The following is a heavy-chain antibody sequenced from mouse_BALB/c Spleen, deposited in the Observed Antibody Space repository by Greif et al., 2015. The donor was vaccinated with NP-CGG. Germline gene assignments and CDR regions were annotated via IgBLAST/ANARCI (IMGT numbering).Heavy chain of an antibody. J-gene: IGHJ1*01. CDR1: GYTFTSYW. V-gene: IGHV1-5*01. D-gene: IGHD1-1*01. CDR2: IYPGNSDT. CDR3: TRFYGSSYWYFDV. Sequence: VQLKQSGTVLARPGASVKMSCEASGYTFTSYWMHWVKQRPGQGLEWIGAIYPGNSDTSYNQKFKGKAKLTAVTSTSTAYMELSSLTNEDSAVYYCTRFYGSSYWYFDVWGAGTTVTVSS.